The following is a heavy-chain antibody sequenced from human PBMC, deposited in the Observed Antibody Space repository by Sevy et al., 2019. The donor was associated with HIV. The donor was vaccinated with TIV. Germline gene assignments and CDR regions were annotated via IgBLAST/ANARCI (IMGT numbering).Heavy chain of an antibody. CDR3: ARGLYDFWSGSYYYGMDV. Sequence: SETLSLTCSVSGGSISSFYWSWIRQPPGKGLEWIGEINHSGSTNYNPSLKSRVTISVDTSKNQFSLKLSSVTAADTAVYYCARGLYDFWSGSYYYGMDVWGQGTTVTVSS. V-gene: IGHV4-34*01. CDR1: GGSISSFY. J-gene: IGHJ6*02. CDR2: INHSGST. D-gene: IGHD3-3*01.